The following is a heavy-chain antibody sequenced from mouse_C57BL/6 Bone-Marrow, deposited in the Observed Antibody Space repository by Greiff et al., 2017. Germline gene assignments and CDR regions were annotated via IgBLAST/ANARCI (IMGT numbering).Heavy chain of an antibody. CDR2: INPNNGGT. CDR3: ASNTMVTTSYYFDY. V-gene: IGHV1-26*01. CDR1: GYTFTDYY. J-gene: IGHJ2*01. Sequence: EVTLQQSGPELVKPGASVKISCKASGYTFTDYYMNWVKQSHGKSLEWIGDINPNNGGTSYNQKFQGKATLTVDKSSSTASMELRSLTSEDSAVYYCASNTMVTTSYYFDYWGQGTTLTFSS. D-gene: IGHD2-2*01.